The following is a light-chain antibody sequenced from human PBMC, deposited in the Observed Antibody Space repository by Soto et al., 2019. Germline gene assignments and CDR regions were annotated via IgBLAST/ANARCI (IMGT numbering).Light chain of an antibody. CDR1: QGISSY. CDR2: AAS. V-gene: IGKV1-9*01. CDR3: QQLNSYPLP. Sequence: DSQLTQSPSFLSASVGDRVTITCRASQGISSYLAWYQQKPGKAPKLLIYAASTLQTGVPSRFSGSGAGTEFTLTISSLQPEDFATYYWQQLNSYPLPFGQGTRLEIK. J-gene: IGKJ5*01.